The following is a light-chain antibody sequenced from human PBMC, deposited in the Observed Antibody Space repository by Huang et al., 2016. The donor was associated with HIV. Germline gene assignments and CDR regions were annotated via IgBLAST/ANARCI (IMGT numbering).Light chain of an antibody. V-gene: IGKV1-5*03. J-gene: IGKJ3*01. CDR3: QQYNTPST. Sequence: DIQMTQSPSTLSASVGDRVTITCRASQSIGSWLAWYQQKPGKAPKLLIYKASSLESGVPSRFSGSVSGTEFTLTISSLQPDDFATYYCQQYNTPSTFGPGTKVDIK. CDR2: KAS. CDR1: QSIGSW.